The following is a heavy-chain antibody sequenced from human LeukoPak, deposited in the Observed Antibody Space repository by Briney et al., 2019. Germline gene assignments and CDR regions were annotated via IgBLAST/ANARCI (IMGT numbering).Heavy chain of an antibody. Sequence: GGSLRLSCATSGFTFSSYGMHWVRQAPGKGLEWVAVIWYDGSNKYYAGSVKGRFTISRDNSKNTLYLQMNSLRAEDTAVYYCARDVRRFPDYWGQGTLVTVSS. D-gene: IGHD3-10*01. CDR2: IWYDGSNK. J-gene: IGHJ4*02. CDR1: GFTFSSYG. V-gene: IGHV3-33*01. CDR3: ARDVRRFPDY.